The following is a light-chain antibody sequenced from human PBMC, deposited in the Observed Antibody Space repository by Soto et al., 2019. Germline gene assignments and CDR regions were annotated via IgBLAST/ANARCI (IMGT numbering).Light chain of an antibody. V-gene: IGLV2-14*01. J-gene: IGLJ3*02. CDR2: EVS. CDR1: SSDVGGYKY. Sequence: QSALTQPASVSGSPGQSITISCTGTSSDVGGYKYISWYQHHSGKAPKLMIFEVSNRPSGVSHRFSGSKSGNTASLTISGLKAEDEADYYCSSYTINTWVFGGGTKLTVL. CDR3: SSYTINTWV.